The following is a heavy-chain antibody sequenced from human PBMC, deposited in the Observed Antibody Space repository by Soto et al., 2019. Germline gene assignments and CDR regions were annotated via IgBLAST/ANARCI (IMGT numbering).Heavy chain of an antibody. D-gene: IGHD6-13*01. CDR3: ARGYSSSSEDAFDP. CDR1: GASIRTGGYY. Sequence: SETLSLTCTVSGASIRTGGYYWSWIRQRPGKGLEWIAYIFYTGSAYYNPSLESRLSISIDRSKNQFSLELRSVSVADTAVYYCARGYSSSSEDAFDPWGQGTLVTVSS. J-gene: IGHJ5*02. CDR2: IFYTGSA. V-gene: IGHV4-31*03.